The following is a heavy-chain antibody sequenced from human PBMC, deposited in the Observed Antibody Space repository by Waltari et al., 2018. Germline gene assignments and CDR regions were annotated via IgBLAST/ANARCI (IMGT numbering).Heavy chain of an antibody. J-gene: IGHJ4*02. CDR1: GFTFSNYA. CDR2: IYRGGSI. CDR3: TAGGGDYRPFDY. V-gene: IGHV3-23*03. D-gene: IGHD3-16*02. Sequence: EVKLLESGGGLVQPGGSLRLSCAASGFTFSNYAMNWVRQAPGKGLEWVSVIYRGGSIYYADSVKGRFTISRDNSNNMLYLHMNSLGAEDTATYHCTAGGGDYRPFDYWGQGTLVTVSS.